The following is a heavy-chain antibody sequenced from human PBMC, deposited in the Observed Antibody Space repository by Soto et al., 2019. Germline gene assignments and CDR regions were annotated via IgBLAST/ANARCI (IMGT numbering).Heavy chain of an antibody. CDR1: GGSISSGGYS. Sequence: QLQLQESGSGLVKPSQTLSLTCAVSGGSISSGGYSWCWIRPPPGKGLEWIGDIYHSGSTYYNPSLMRRVTISVDRSKNQFSQNLSSVTAADTAVYYCAAGGWLPRYYWGQGTLVTVSS. CDR3: AAGGWLPRYY. CDR2: IYHSGST. V-gene: IGHV4-30-2*01. J-gene: IGHJ4*02. D-gene: IGHD3-10*01.